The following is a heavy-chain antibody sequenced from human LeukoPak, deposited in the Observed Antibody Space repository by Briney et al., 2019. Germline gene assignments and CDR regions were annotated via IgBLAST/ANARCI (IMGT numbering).Heavy chain of an antibody. CDR3: AREVWVAVAGHWFDP. CDR1: GFTFSSYS. D-gene: IGHD6-19*01. V-gene: IGHV3-21*01. CDR2: ISSSSSYI. Sequence: GGSLRLSCAASGFTFSSYSMNWVRQAPGKGLGWVSSISSSSSYIYYADSVKGRFTISRDNAKNSLYLQMNSLRAEDTAVYYCAREVWVAVAGHWFDPWGQGTLVTVSS. J-gene: IGHJ5*02.